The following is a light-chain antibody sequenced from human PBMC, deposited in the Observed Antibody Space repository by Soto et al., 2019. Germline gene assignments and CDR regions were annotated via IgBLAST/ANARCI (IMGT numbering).Light chain of an antibody. CDR3: QQYSIWRT. J-gene: IGKJ1*01. V-gene: IGKV3-15*01. Sequence: EIEMTQSPATLSLAPGERVTLSCRASESVSTNLAWYQQKAGQAPRLLIYGESTRATGIPARFSGSGSGTEFTLTISGLQSEDFAVYYCQQYSIWRTVGQGTKVDIK. CDR2: GES. CDR1: ESVSTN.